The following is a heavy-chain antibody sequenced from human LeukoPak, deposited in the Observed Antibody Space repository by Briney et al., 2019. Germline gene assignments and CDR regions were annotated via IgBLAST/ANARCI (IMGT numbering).Heavy chain of an antibody. Sequence: SETLSLTCTVSGGSISSSSYYWGWIRQPPGKGLEWIGSIYYSGSTYYNPSLKSRVTISVDTSKNQFSLKLSSVTAADTAVYYCARSLRTWFDPWGQGTLVTVSS. CDR3: ARSLRTWFDP. CDR1: GGSISSSSYY. V-gene: IGHV4-39*07. CDR2: IYYSGST. D-gene: IGHD5-12*01. J-gene: IGHJ5*02.